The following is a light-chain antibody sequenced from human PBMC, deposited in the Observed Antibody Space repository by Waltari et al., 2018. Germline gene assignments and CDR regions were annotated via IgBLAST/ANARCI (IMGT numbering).Light chain of an antibody. CDR3: YSAEISGKLWA. J-gene: IGLJ3*02. CDR1: ALPKKY. V-gene: IGLV3-10*01. CDR2: KDT. Sequence: SYELTQSPSVSVSPGQTATITCSGDALPKKYAYWYQQKSGQAPVFVIYKDTKRPSGIPGKCSGYSTGTMATLTISGAQVEDEGDYYCYSAEISGKLWAFGGGTKLTVL.